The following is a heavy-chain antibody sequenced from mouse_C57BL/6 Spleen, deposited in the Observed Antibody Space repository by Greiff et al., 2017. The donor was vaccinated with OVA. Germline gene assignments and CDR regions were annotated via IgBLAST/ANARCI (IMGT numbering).Heavy chain of an antibody. D-gene: IGHD1-1*01. CDR2: ISNKANGYTT. CDR1: GFTFPDYY. J-gene: IGHJ2*01. Sequence: EVQGVESGGGLVQPGGSLSLSCAASGFTFPDYYMSWVRQPPGKALEWLGFISNKANGYTTEYSASVKGRFTISRDNYKGIFYLQMNARRAEDSATYYCARDDYGSSFDYWGQGTTLTVSS. V-gene: IGHV7-3*01. CDR3: ARDDYGSSFDY.